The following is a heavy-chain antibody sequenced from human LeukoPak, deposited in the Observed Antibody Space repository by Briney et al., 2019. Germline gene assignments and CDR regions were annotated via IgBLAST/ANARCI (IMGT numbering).Heavy chain of an antibody. Sequence: PGGSLRLSCAASGFTFSSYGMHWVRQAPGKGLEWVAVISYDGSNKYYADSVKGRFTISRDNSKNTLYLQMNSQRAEDTAVYYCAKTPPDSYGMDVWGQGTTVTVSS. CDR3: AKTPPDSYGMDV. CDR1: GFTFSSYG. CDR2: ISYDGSNK. V-gene: IGHV3-30*18. J-gene: IGHJ6*02.